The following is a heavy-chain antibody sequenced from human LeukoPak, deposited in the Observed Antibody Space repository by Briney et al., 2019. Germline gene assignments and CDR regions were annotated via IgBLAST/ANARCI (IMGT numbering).Heavy chain of an antibody. V-gene: IGHV3-74*01. D-gene: IGHD3-22*01. CDR3: ARDRLGDYDHSGYYDK. J-gene: IGHJ4*02. CDR2: LNPDGSTK. CDR1: GFTFSSFW. Sequence: GGSLRLSCEASGFTFSSFWMHWVRQAPGEGPVWVSRLNPDGSTKAYADSVKGRFTISRDNAKNSVYLQMNNLRAEDTAVYYCARDRLGDYDHSGYYDKWGQGTLVTVSS.